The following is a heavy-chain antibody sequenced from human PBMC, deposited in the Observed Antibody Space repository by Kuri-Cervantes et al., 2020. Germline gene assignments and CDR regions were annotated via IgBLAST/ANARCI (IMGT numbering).Heavy chain of an antibody. CDR2: ISAYNGNT. CDR3: ARSYGEQWLGKYNWFYP. J-gene: IGHJ5*02. Sequence: ASVKVSCKASGYTFTSYGISWVRQAPGQGLEWMGWISAYNGNTNYAQKLQGRVTMTTDTSTSTAYMELRSLRSDDTAVYYCARSYGEQWLGKYNWFYPWGQGTLVTVSS. D-gene: IGHD6-19*01. V-gene: IGHV1-18*01. CDR1: GYTFTSYG.